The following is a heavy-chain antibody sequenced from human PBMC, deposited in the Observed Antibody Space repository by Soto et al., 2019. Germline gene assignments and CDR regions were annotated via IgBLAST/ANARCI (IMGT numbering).Heavy chain of an antibody. D-gene: IGHD2-15*01. V-gene: IGHV3-11*01. Sequence: PGGSLRLSCAASGFTFSDYYMSWIRQAPGKGLEWVSYISSSGSTIYYADSVKGRFTISRDNAKNSLYLQMNSLRAEDTAVYHCARTPVVVVAATPDYWGQGTLVTVSS. CDR1: GFTFSDYY. J-gene: IGHJ4*02. CDR3: ARTPVVVVAATPDY. CDR2: ISSSGSTI.